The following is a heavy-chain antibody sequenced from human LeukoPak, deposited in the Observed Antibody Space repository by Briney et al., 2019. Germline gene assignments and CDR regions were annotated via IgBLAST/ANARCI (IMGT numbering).Heavy chain of an antibody. CDR3: ARLACGIWRNINC. J-gene: IGHJ4*02. D-gene: IGHD4-11*01. Sequence: PSETLSLTCTVSVGSISSYYWSWIRQPPGKGLEWIGYIYYSGSTNYNPSLKSRVTISVDTSKNQFSLKRSSVTAADTAVSYCARLACGIWRNINCRGEGALVSDSS. CDR1: VGSISSYY. CDR2: IYYSGST. V-gene: IGHV4-59*08.